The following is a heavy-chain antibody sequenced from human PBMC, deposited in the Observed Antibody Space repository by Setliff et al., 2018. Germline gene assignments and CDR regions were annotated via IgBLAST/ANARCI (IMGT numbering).Heavy chain of an antibody. CDR1: GGSISSYY. V-gene: IGHV4-59*01. D-gene: IGHD2-15*01. J-gene: IGHJ4*02. CDR2: IYYSGST. Sequence: PSETLSLTCTVSGGSISSYYWSWIRQPPGKGLEWIGYIYYSGSTNYNPSLKSRVTISVDTSKNQFSLKLSSVTAADTAVYYCAREGSPPLHCFDYWGQGTLVTVSS. CDR3: AREGSPPLHCFDY.